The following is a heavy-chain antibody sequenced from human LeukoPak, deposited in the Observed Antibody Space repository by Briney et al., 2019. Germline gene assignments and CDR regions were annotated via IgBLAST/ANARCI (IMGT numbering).Heavy chain of an antibody. D-gene: IGHD2/OR15-2a*01. CDR1: GYTFTSYY. V-gene: IGHV1-46*01. CDR3: ARNNRPHVDAFDI. CDR2: INPSGGST. Sequence: ASVKVSCKASGYTFTSYYMHWVRQAPGQGLEWMGIINPSGGSTSYAQKFQGRVTMTRDMSTSTVYMELSSLRSEDTAVYYCARNNRPHVDAFDIWGQGTMVTVSS. J-gene: IGHJ3*02.